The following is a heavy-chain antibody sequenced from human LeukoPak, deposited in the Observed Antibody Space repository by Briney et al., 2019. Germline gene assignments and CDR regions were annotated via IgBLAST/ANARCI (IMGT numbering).Heavy chain of an antibody. CDR2: IYPGDSDS. Sequence: GESLKISCKGSGYSFTNHWSGWVRQMPGKGPEWMGIIYPGDSDSRYSPSFQGQVTFSVDKSTNTAFLQWSSLKASDTAMYYCARPTSLYGSGRKWFDPWGQGTLVTVSS. J-gene: IGHJ5*02. CDR1: GYSFTNHW. V-gene: IGHV5-51*01. CDR3: ARPTSLYGSGRKWFDP. D-gene: IGHD2-15*01.